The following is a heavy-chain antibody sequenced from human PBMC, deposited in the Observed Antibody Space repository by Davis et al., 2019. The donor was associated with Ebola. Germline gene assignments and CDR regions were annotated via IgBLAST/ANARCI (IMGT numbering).Heavy chain of an antibody. CDR2: ISGSGGST. D-gene: IGHD5-24*01. Sequence: PSETLSLTCAVYGGSFSGYYWSWIRQAPGKGLEWVSAISGSGGSTYYADSVKGRFTISRDNSKNTLYLQMNSLRAEDTAVYYCAKDQTIWGQGTLVTVSS. CDR1: GGSFSGYY. J-gene: IGHJ4*02. V-gene: IGHV3-23*01. CDR3: AKDQTI.